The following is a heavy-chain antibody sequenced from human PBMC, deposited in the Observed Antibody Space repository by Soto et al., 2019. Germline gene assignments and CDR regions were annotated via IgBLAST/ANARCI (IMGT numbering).Heavy chain of an antibody. CDR2: IYHSGST. CDR3: ARGGGSSSLYYYYGMDV. CDR1: GGSISSGGYS. Sequence: SETLSLTCAVSGGSISSGGYSWSWIRQPPGKGLEWIGYIYHSGSTYYNPSLKSRVTISVDRSKNQFSLKLSSVTAADTAVYYCARGGGSSSLYYYYGMDVWGQVTTVTVSS. J-gene: IGHJ6*02. V-gene: IGHV4-30-2*01. D-gene: IGHD6-6*01.